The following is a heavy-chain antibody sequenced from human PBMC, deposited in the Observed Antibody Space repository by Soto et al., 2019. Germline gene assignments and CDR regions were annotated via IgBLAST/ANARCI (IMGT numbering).Heavy chain of an antibody. Sequence: HPGGSLRLSCAASGFTFSTRWMHWVRQAPGKGLVWVSYINSDGSTTTYADSVQGRFTISRDNAKNTVYLQMNSLRADDTAVYYCARDNSYSTDYWGQGTLVTVS. CDR3: ARDNSYSTDY. CDR1: GFTFSTRW. D-gene: IGHD4-4*01. CDR2: INSDGSTT. V-gene: IGHV3-74*01. J-gene: IGHJ4*02.